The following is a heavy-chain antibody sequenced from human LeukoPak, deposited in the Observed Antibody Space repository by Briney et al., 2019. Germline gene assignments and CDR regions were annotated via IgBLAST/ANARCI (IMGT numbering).Heavy chain of an antibody. CDR2: INHSGST. Sequence: SETLSLTCAVYVGSFSGYYWSWISQPPGKGLECIGEINHSGSTYYNPSLKSRVTISVDSSKNQFSLKLTSVTAADTAVYYCATLGEYYDSSGYYYNWGQGTLVTVSS. D-gene: IGHD3-22*01. V-gene: IGHV4-34*01. CDR3: ATLGEYYDSSGYYYN. J-gene: IGHJ4*02. CDR1: VGSFSGYY.